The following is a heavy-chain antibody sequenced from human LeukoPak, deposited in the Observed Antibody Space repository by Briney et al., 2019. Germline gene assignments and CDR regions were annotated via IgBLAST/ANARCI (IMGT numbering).Heavy chain of an antibody. J-gene: IGHJ2*01. CDR2: ISAYNGNT. CDR3: ARDRGGRYQVRYFDL. D-gene: IGHD6-19*01. V-gene: IGHV1-18*01. CDR1: GYTFTSYG. Sequence: ASVKVSCKASGYTFTSYGISWVRQAPGQGLEWMGWISAYNGNTNYAQKLQGRVTMTTDTSTSTAYMELRSLRSDDTAVYHCARDRGGRYQVRYFDLWGRGTMVTVSS.